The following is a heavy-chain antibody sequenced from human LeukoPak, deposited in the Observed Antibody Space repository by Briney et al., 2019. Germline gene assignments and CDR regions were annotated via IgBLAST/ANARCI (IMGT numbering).Heavy chain of an antibody. V-gene: IGHV3-74*01. CDR3: ARGTYSSSPFDS. J-gene: IGHJ4*02. CDR1: GFTFSSYW. D-gene: IGHD6-6*01. Sequence: HAGGSLRLSCVGSGFTFSSYWMHWVRQAPGKGLVWVSRINSDGSDTTYADSVKGRFTISRDNAKNTLYLQMNSLRAEDTAVYYCARGTYSSSPFDSWGQGILVTVSS. CDR2: INSDGSDT.